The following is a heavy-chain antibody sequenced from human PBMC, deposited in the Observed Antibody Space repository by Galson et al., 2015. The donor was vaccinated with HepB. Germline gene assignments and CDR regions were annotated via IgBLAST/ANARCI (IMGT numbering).Heavy chain of an antibody. CDR1: GYTFTSYG. Sequence: SCKASGYTFTSYGISWVRQAPGQGLEWMGWISAYNGNTNYAQKLQGRVTMTTDTSTSTAYMELRSLRSDDTTVYYCARNKHIVVVPAAFDYWGQGTLVTVSS. J-gene: IGHJ4*02. CDR2: ISAYNGNT. V-gene: IGHV1-18*01. CDR3: ARNKHIVVVPAAFDY. D-gene: IGHD2-2*01.